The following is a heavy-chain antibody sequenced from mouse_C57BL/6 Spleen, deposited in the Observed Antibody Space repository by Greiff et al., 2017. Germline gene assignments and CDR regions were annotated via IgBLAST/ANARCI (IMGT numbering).Heavy chain of an antibody. J-gene: IGHJ3*01. CDR1: GYTFTSYW. V-gene: IGHV1-64*01. CDR3: ARDYGSSYPAWFAY. D-gene: IGHD1-1*01. Sequence: QVQLQQPGAELVKPGASVKLSCKASGYTFTSYWMHWVKQRPGQGLEWIGMIHPNSGSTNYNEKFKSKATLTVDKSSSTAYMQLSSLTSGDSAVYYCARDYGSSYPAWFAYWGQGTLVTVSA. CDR2: IHPNSGST.